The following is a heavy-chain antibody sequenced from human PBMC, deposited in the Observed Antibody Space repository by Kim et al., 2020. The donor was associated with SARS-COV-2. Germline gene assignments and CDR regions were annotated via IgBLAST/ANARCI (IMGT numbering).Heavy chain of an antibody. CDR3: ARDQNTNYDFWSGYYLSGADYYYGMDV. J-gene: IGHJ6*02. Sequence: SVKVSCKASGGTFSSYAISWVRQAPGQGLEWMGGIIPIFGTANYAQKFQGRVTITADESTSTAYMELSSLRSEDTAVYYCARDQNTNYDFWSGYYLSGADYYYGMDVWGQGTTVTVSS. CDR2: IIPIFGTA. D-gene: IGHD3-3*01. CDR1: GGTFSSYA. V-gene: IGHV1-69*13.